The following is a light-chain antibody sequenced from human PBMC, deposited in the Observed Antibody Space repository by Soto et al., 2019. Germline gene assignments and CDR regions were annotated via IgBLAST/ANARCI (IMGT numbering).Light chain of an antibody. V-gene: IGKV3-15*01. J-gene: IGKJ1*01. CDR3: QQYDSSPRT. Sequence: EIVMTQSPATLSVSPGDRVTLSCTARQSVSCNLAWYQQKPGQPPRLLLFGATTRAPDVHARFSGSGSATEFTLTISRLEPEDFAVYYCQQYDSSPRTFGQGTKVDIK. CDR2: GAT. CDR1: QSVSCN.